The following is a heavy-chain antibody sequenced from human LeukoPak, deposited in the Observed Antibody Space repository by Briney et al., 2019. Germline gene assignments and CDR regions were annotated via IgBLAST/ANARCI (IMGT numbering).Heavy chain of an antibody. Sequence: GGSLRLSCAASGFTFSSYWMHWVRQAPGKGLVWVSRIKSDGSTNYADSVKGRFTISRDNAKNTVSLQMNSLRAEDTGVYYCARAPSEIGGYYPEYFRHWGQGILVTVSS. J-gene: IGHJ1*01. V-gene: IGHV3-74*01. D-gene: IGHD3-22*01. CDR1: GFTFSSYW. CDR2: IKSDGST. CDR3: ARAPSEIGGYYPEYFRH.